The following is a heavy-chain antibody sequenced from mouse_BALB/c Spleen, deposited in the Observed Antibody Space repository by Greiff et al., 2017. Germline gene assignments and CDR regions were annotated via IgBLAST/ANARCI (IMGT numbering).Heavy chain of an antibody. CDR1: GYTFTDYA. V-gene: IGHV1-67*01. CDR2: ISTYYGNT. D-gene: IGHD3-3*01. J-gene: IGHJ2*01. CDR3: ARNRRGGLDY. Sequence: QVQLKESGPELVRPGVSVKISCKGSGYTFTDYAMHWVKQSHAKSLEWIGVISTYYGNTNYNQKFKGKATMTVDKSSSTAYMELARLTSEDSAIYYCARNRRGGLDYWGQGTTLTVSS.